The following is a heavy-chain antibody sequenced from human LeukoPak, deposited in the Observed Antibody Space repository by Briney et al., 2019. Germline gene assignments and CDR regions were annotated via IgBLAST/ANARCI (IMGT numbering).Heavy chain of an antibody. CDR2: IWYDGSNK. D-gene: IGHD6-6*01. Sequence: GRSLRLSCVASGFTFSSYGMHWVRQAPGKGLEWVAVIWYDGSNKYYADSVKGRFTISRDNSKNTLYLQMNSLRAEDTAVYYCARDSSSSFDYWGQGTLVTVSS. J-gene: IGHJ4*02. V-gene: IGHV3-33*01. CDR1: GFTFSSYG. CDR3: ARDSSSSFDY.